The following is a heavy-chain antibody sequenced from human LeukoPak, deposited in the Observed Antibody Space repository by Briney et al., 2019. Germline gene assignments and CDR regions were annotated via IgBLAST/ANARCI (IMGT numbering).Heavy chain of an antibody. V-gene: IGHV3-20*04. CDR1: GFAFDEHG. CDR2: INWSGGST. D-gene: IGHD1-14*01. Sequence: GGSLRLSCTASGFAFDEHGMSWVRQVPGKGLEWVSGINWSGGSTGYADPLRGRFTISRDNAKNSLYLQMDSLRAEDTAVYYCSRDGSLRSPPLWGQGTLVTVSS. J-gene: IGHJ4*02. CDR3: SRDGSLRSPPL.